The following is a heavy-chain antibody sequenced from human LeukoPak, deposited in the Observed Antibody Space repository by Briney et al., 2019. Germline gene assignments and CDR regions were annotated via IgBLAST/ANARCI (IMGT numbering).Heavy chain of an antibody. Sequence: GGSLRLSRAASGLSFSSYKMNWVRQAPGKGLEWGSYISASGAVTRYADSMEGRFTISRDNAKNSWYLEVNSLRGEDTAVYYCARDGTPNYGTGWVYMDVWGKGTTVTVSS. CDR3: ARDGTPNYGTGWVYMDV. CDR2: ISASGAVT. D-gene: IGHD6-25*01. J-gene: IGHJ6*04. V-gene: IGHV3-48*03. CDR1: GLSFSSYK.